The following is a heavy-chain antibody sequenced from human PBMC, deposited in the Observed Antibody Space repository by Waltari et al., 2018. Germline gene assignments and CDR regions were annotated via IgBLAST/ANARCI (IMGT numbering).Heavy chain of an antibody. CDR2: IRNKANSYTT. V-gene: IGHV3-72*01. CDR3: ASHYVWGSYRHPDY. Sequence: EVQLVESGGGLVQPGGSLRLSCSASGFTFSDPYMAWVRQAPGKGLEWVGRIRNKANSYTTEYAASVKGRFTISSNDSKKSVYLQMNSLKTEDTAVYYCASHYVWGSYRHPDYWGQGTLVTVAS. CDR1: GFTFSDPY. D-gene: IGHD3-16*02. J-gene: IGHJ4*02.